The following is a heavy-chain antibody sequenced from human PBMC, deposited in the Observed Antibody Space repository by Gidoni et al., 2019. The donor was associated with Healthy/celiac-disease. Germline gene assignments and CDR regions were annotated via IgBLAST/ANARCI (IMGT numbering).Heavy chain of an antibody. D-gene: IGHD3-16*01. CDR2: IYYSGST. J-gene: IGHJ6*02. CDR1: GGSISRGDYY. V-gene: IGHV4-30-4*01. CDR3: ARGGGRGDYYYYYGMDV. Sequence: QVQLQESGPGLVKPSQTLSLTCTVSGGSISRGDYYWSWIRQPPGKGLEWIWYIYYSGSTYSNPSLKSRVTRSVDTSKNQFSLKLSSVTAADTAVYYCARGGGRGDYYYYYGMDVWGQGTTVTVSS.